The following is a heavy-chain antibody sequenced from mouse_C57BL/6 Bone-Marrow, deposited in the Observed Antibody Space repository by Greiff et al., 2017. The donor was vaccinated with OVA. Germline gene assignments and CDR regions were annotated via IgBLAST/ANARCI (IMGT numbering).Heavy chain of an antibody. Sequence: VQGVESGAELVKPGASVELSCKASGYAFSSYWMNWVKQRPGKGLEWIGQIYPGGGDTNYNGKFKGKATLTADKSSSTAYMQLSSLAAEDSAFYLCARGYYWGQGTTLTVSS. CDR2: IYPGGGDT. V-gene: IGHV1-80*01. CDR1: GYAFSSYW. CDR3: ARGYY. J-gene: IGHJ2*01.